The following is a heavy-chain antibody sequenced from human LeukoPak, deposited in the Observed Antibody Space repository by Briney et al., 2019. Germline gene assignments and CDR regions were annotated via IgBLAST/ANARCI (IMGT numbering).Heavy chain of an antibody. CDR3: ASDDY. J-gene: IGHJ4*02. V-gene: IGHV3-30*02. Sequence: GGSLRLSCAASGFTFSTYGMHWVRQAPGKGLEWVAFIRDDGSNKHYVDSVKGRFTISRDNSKNTLYLQMNCLRAEDTAIYYCASDDYWGQGTLVAVSS. CDR1: GFTFSTYG. CDR2: IRDDGSNK.